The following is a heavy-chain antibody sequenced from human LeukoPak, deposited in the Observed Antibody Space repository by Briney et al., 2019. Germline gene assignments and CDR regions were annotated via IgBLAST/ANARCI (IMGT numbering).Heavy chain of an antibody. Sequence: GGSLRLSCAASGFTFSSYSMNWVRRAPGKGLEWVSSISSSSSYIYYADSVKGRFTISRDNAKNSLYLQMNSLRAEDTAVYYCARVAVGTIDYWGQGTLVTVSS. CDR2: ISSSSSYI. D-gene: IGHD2-21*01. CDR1: GFTFSSYS. V-gene: IGHV3-21*01. CDR3: ARVAVGTIDY. J-gene: IGHJ4*02.